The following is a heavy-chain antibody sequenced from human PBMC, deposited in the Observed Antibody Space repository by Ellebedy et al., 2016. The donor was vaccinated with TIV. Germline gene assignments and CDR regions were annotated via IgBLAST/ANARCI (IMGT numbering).Heavy chain of an antibody. CDR2: ISYDEGYK. D-gene: IGHD2-2*03. J-gene: IGHJ4*02. Sequence: GESLKISCVASGFSFSNYAMHWVRQAPGKGLEWVAAISYDEGYKHYADSVKGRFTISRDNSKSTLYLQMNSLRFEDTAVFYCARDLMIWIFDYWGQGTLVTVSS. CDR1: GFSFSNYA. V-gene: IGHV3-30*03. CDR3: ARDLMIWIFDY.